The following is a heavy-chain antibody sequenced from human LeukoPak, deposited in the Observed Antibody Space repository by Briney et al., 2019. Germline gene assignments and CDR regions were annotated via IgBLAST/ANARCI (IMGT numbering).Heavy chain of an antibody. CDR3: ARREYSSSWYPDASDI. J-gene: IGHJ3*02. CDR2: IYPGDSDT. D-gene: IGHD6-13*01. V-gene: IGHV5-51*01. Sequence: GASLQISCKGSGYSFTSYWIGWVRRLPGKGLEWMGIIYPGDSDTRYSPSFQGQVTISADKSISTAYLQWSSLKASDTAMYYCARREYSSSWYPDASDIWGQGTMVTVSS. CDR1: GYSFTSYW.